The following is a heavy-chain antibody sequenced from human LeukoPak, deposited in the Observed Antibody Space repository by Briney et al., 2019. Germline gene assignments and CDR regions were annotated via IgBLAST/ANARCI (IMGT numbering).Heavy chain of an antibody. CDR1: GYTFTGYY. D-gene: IGHD6-19*01. J-gene: IGHJ5*02. CDR2: INPNSGGT. CDR3: ARRRQWLVREGWFDP. Sequence: GASVKVSCKASGYTFTGYYMHWVRQAPGQGLEWMGWINPNSGGTNYAQKFQGRVTMTRDTSISTAYMELSRLRSDDTAVYYCARRRQWLVREGWFDPWGQGTLVTVSS. V-gene: IGHV1-2*02.